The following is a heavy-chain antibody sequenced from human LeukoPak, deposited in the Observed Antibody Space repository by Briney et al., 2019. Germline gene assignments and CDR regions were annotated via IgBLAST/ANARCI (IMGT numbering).Heavy chain of an antibody. CDR1: GFTFSSYG. D-gene: IGHD3-22*01. V-gene: IGHV3-30*03. Sequence: TGGSLRLSCAASGFTFSSYGMHWVRQAPGKGLEWVAVISYDGSNKYYADSVKGRFTISRDNSKNTQYLQMNSLRAEDTAVYYCARDQKGDYYDSSGYYYYFDYWGQGTLVTVSS. J-gene: IGHJ4*02. CDR2: ISYDGSNK. CDR3: ARDQKGDYYDSSGYYYYFDY.